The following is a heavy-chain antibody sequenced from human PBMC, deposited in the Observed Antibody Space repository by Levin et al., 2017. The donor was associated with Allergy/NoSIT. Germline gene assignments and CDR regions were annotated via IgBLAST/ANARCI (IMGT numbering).Heavy chain of an antibody. CDR2: INPSGGST. J-gene: IGHJ4*02. CDR3: ARDGYCTGGVCPLDY. Sequence: GLEWMGIINPSGGSTSYAQRFQGRVTMTRDTSTSTVYMELSSLRSEDTAVYYCARDGYCTGGVCPLDYWGQGTLVTVSS. V-gene: IGHV1-46*01. D-gene: IGHD2-8*02.